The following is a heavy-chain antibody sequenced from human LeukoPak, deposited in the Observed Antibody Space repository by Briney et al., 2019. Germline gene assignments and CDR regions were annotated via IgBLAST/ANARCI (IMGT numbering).Heavy chain of an antibody. CDR3: ARDREVVVVAAYGPPYGMDV. CDR2: IIPILGIA. Sequence: GASVKVSCKASGGTFSSYAIIWVRQAPGQGLEWMGRIIPILGIANYAQKFQGRVTITADKSTSTAYMELSSLRSEDTAVYYCARDREVVVVAAYGPPYGMDVWGQGTTVTVSS. D-gene: IGHD2-15*01. CDR1: GGTFSSYA. V-gene: IGHV1-69*04. J-gene: IGHJ6*02.